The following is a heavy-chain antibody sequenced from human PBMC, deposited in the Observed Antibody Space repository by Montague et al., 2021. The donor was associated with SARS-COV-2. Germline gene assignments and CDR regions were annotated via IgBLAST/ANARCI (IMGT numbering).Heavy chain of an antibody. CDR3: TTYAGGCPAY. D-gene: IGHD1-26*01. CDR1: GFTVTNPY. V-gene: IGHV3-15*04. Sequence: SLRLSCAASGFTVTNPYMTWVRQAPGKGLEWVGRIGGKVVSGNIAYSAPVKDRFTISSDDSRNTLYLQMESLKTDDTAVYYCTTYAGGCPAYWGQGTLVTVSS. CDR2: IGGKVVSGNI. J-gene: IGHJ4*02.